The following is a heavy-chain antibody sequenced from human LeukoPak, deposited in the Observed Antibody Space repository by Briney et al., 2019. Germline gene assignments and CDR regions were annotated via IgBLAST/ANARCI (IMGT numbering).Heavy chain of an antibody. CDR3: ARVGGYGMDV. CDR1: GGSFSGYY. CDR2: IYHSGST. Sequence: SETLSLTCAVYGGSFSGYYWSWIRQPPGKGLEWIGYIYHSGSTYYNPSLKSRVTISVDRSKNQFSLKLSSVTAADTAVYYCARVGGYGMDVWGQGTTVTVSS. D-gene: IGHD2-15*01. V-gene: IGHV4-30-2*01. J-gene: IGHJ6*02.